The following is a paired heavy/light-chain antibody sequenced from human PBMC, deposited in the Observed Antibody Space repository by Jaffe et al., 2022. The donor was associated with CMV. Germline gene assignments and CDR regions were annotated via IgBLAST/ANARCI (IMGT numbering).Light chain of an antibody. Sequence: IQLTQSPSSLSASVGDRVTITCRASQGISSYLAWYQQKPGKAPKLLIYAASTLQSGVPSRFSGSGSGTDFTLTISSLQPEDFATYYCQQLNSYPITFGPGTKVDIK. CDR1: QGISSY. CDR2: AAS. CDR3: QQLNSYPIT. J-gene: IGKJ3*01. V-gene: IGKV1-9*01.
Heavy chain of an antibody. CDR2: ISGSGGST. CDR1: GFTFSSYA. CDR3: AKLYRGLRLGEFPLNYFDY. Sequence: EVQLLESGGGLVQPGGSLRLSCAASGFTFSSYAMSWVRQAPGKGLEWVSAISGSGGSTYYADSVKGRFTISRDNSKNTLYLQMNSLRAEDTAVYYCAKLYRGLRLGEFPLNYFDYWGQGTLVTVSS. V-gene: IGHV3-23*01. D-gene: IGHD3-16*01. J-gene: IGHJ4*02.